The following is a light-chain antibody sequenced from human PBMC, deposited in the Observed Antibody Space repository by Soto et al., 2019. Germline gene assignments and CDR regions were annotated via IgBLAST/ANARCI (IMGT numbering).Light chain of an antibody. V-gene: IGKV3-11*01. Sequence: EIVLTQSPATVSLSPGERATLSCRASQSVSIYLAWYQQKPGQAPRLLIYDASNRASDIPARLSGSGSETDFTLTISSLEPEDFAIYYCQQRSNWPLTFGGGTKVDIK. CDR3: QQRSNWPLT. CDR2: DAS. CDR1: QSVSIY. J-gene: IGKJ4*01.